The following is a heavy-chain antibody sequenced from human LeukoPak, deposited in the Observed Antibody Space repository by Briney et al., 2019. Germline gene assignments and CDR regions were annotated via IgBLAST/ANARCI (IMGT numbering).Heavy chain of an antibody. CDR3: AREGGPYRPLDY. J-gene: IGHJ4*02. CDR2: VNLQGST. CDR1: GGSITNTNY. Sequence: PSETLSRTCGVSGGSITNTNYWTWFRQPPGKGLEWIGEVNLQGSTNYNPSLMGRVAISVDTSENHISLQLTSVTAADTAVYYCAREGGPYRPLDYSGQGTLVTVSS. V-gene: IGHV4-4*02.